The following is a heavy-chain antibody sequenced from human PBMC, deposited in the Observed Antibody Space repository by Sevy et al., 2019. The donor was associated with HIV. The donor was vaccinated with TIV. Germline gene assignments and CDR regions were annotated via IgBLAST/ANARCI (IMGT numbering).Heavy chain of an antibody. V-gene: IGHV3-30*03. CDR1: GFTFSNFG. Sequence: GGSLRLSCAVSGFTFSNFGMHWVRQAPGKGLEWAAVMSYDGSKKYYADSVKGRFAISRDNSKNTLYLQMNSLRAEDTAVYYCARDLEFYDYGDYGPAFMPDYWGQGTLVTVSS. D-gene: IGHD4-17*01. J-gene: IGHJ4*02. CDR2: MSYDGSKK. CDR3: ARDLEFYDYGDYGPAFMPDY.